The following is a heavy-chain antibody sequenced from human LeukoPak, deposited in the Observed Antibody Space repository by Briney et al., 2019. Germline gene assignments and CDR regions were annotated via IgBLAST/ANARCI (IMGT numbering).Heavy chain of an antibody. J-gene: IGHJ4*02. CDR2: INQGATHI. CDR3: AKDLQTWPRFPDY. Sequence: GGSLRLSCAASGFTFSTSAMNWVRQAPGKGLEWVSSINQGATHIYYADSVRGRFTSSRDNPKNTLYLQMIGLRVEDTAVYYCAKDLQTWPRFPDYWGRGTLVTVSS. D-gene: IGHD5-12*01. CDR1: GFTFSTSA. V-gene: IGHV3-21*04.